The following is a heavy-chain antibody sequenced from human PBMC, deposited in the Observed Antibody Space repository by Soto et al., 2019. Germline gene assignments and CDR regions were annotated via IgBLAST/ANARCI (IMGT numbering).Heavy chain of an antibody. D-gene: IGHD6-13*01. CDR2: LSSDGRSK. Sequence: GGSLRLSCAASGFTFSNYAMHWVRQAPGKGLEWVAVLSSDGRSKYYAESVEGRITLSRDNSKNTLFLQMNSLRPEDTALYFCTRGEAASGTSPIYFDYWGQGALVTVSS. V-gene: IGHV3-30*04. J-gene: IGHJ4*02. CDR3: TRGEAASGTSPIYFDY. CDR1: GFTFSNYA.